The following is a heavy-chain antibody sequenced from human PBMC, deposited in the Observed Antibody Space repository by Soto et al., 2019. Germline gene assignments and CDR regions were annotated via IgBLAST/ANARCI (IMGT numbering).Heavy chain of an antibody. CDR2: ISYDGSNK. V-gene: IGHV3-30*18. Sequence: GSLRLSCAASGFTFSSYGMHWVRQAPGKGLEWVAVISYDGSNKYYADSVKGRFTISRDNSKNTLYLQMNSLRAEDTAVYYCAKDSSVITRGHFDYWGQGTLVTVSS. D-gene: IGHD3-16*02. CDR1: GFTFSSYG. J-gene: IGHJ4*02. CDR3: AKDSSVITRGHFDY.